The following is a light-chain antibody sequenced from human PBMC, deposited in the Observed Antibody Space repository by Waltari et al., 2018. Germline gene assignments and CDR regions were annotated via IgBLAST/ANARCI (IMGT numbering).Light chain of an antibody. Sequence: QSALTQPASVSGSPGQSITISCTGTSRDLGSFNLVSWYQLLPGKAPKLLISEVNKRPSGVSNRFFGSKSGITASLTISGLQTGDEADYYCCSYAGSTSYVVFGGGTKLTVL. V-gene: IGLV2-23*02. CDR1: SRDLGSFNL. J-gene: IGLJ2*01. CDR3: CSYAGSTSYVV. CDR2: EVN.